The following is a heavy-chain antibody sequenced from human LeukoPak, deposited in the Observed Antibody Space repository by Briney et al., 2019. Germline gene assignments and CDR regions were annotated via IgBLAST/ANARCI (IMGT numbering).Heavy chain of an antibody. D-gene: IGHD6-6*01. CDR1: GYTSTGYY. J-gene: IGHJ5*02. CDR2: INPNSGGT. V-gene: IGHV1-2*02. CDR3: ARDLYSSSSDWFDP. Sequence: ASVKVSCKASGYTSTGYYMHWVRQAPGQGLEWMGWINPNSGGTNYAQKFQGRVTMTRDTSISTAYMELSRLRSDDTAVYYCARDLYSSSSDWFDPWGQGTLVTVSS.